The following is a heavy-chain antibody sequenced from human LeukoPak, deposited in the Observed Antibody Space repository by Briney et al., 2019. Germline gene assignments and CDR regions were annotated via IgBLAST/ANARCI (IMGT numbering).Heavy chain of an antibody. D-gene: IGHD6-19*01. CDR2: SDASGVNT. V-gene: IGHV3-23*01. Sequence: SGGSLRLSCAASRFTFSGYAMYWVRQAPGKGLEWVSCSDASGVNTYYADSVKGRFTISRDNSRNTLYLQMNSRRAEDTAVYYCAKGSGSGWYGWFDPWGQGTLVTVSS. CDR1: RFTFSGYA. CDR3: AKGSGSGWYGWFDP. J-gene: IGHJ5*02.